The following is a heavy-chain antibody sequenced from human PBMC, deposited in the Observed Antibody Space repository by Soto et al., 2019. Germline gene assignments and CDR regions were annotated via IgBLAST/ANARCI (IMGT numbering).Heavy chain of an antibody. Sequence: GASVKVSCKASGYTFTSYAMHWVRQAPGQRLEWMGWINAGNGNTKYSQKFQGRVTITRDTSASTAYMELSSLRSEDTAVYYCARVAVYGDYEPFDYWGQGTLVTVSS. J-gene: IGHJ4*02. CDR1: GYTFTSYA. D-gene: IGHD4-17*01. V-gene: IGHV1-3*01. CDR2: INAGNGNT. CDR3: ARVAVYGDYEPFDY.